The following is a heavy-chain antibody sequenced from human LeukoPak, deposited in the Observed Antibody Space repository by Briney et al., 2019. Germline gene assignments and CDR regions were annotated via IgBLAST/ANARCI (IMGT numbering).Heavy chain of an antibody. D-gene: IGHD3-10*01. V-gene: IGHV4-34*01. CDR2: INHGGST. CDR1: GGSFSGYY. CDR3: ARTLKWFGDYKGYFDY. Sequence: PSETLSLTCAVYGGSFSGYYWSWIRQPPGKGLEWIGEINHGGSTNYNPSLKGRVTISVDTSKNQFSLKLSSVTAADTAVYYCARTLKWFGDYKGYFDYWGQGTLVTVSS. J-gene: IGHJ4*02.